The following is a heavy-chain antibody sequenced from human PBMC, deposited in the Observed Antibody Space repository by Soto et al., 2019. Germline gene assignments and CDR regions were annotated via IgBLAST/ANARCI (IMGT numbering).Heavy chain of an antibody. CDR1: GFAFSTYS. CDR2: ITNSGNYI. Sequence: EVQLVESGGNLVKPGGSLRLSCAASGFAFSTYSMNWVRQAPGKGLEWVSSITNSGNYIYYADSVKGRFTISRDNAKNSLYLQMNSLRDEDTAFYFCSRVRVGCSGGTCYSAPFDGWGQGTLVTVSS. CDR3: SRVRVGCSGGTCYSAPFDG. D-gene: IGHD2-15*01. V-gene: IGHV3-21*01. J-gene: IGHJ4*02.